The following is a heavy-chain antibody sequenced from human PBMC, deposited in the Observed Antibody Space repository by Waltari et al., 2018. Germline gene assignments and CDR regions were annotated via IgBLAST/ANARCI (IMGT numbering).Heavy chain of an antibody. D-gene: IGHD1-1*01. CDR3: VRQRTGTKYYGLDV. J-gene: IGHJ6*02. Sequence: QVQLQQSGPGLVKPSQTLSLTCAISGDSVSSNSAAWNWIRQSPSRGLEWLVRTNYRSQWYNNYADFVKSRITINPDTSKNQFSLQLNSVTPEDTAVYYCVRQRTGTKYYGLDVWGQGATVTVSS. CDR1: GDSVSSNSAA. V-gene: IGHV6-1*01. CDR2: TNYRSQWYN.